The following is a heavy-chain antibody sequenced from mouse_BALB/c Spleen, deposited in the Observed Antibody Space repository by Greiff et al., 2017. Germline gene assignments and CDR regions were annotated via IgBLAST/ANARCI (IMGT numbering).Heavy chain of an antibody. J-gene: IGHJ4*01. D-gene: IGHD1-1*02. CDR2: INPSSGYT. CDR3: ARNYSAMDY. CDR1: GYTFTSYT. V-gene: IGHV1-4*02. Sequence: VQLVESAAELARPGASVKMSCKASGYTFTSYTMHWVKQRPGQGLEWIGYINPSSGYTEYNQKFKDKTTLTADKSSSTAYMQLSSLTSEDSAVYYCARNYSAMDYWGQGTSVTVSS.